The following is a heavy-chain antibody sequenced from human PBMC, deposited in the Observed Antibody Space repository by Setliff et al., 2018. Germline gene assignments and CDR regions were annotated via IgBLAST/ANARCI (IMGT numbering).Heavy chain of an antibody. J-gene: IGHJ3*01. CDR3: TRHEDRNKCTSSSCYRENDAFDV. V-gene: IGHV5-51*01. CDR1: GYIFTNYW. D-gene: IGHD2-2*01. CDR2: IYPGDSDT. Sequence: PGESLTLSCKASGYIFTNYWIGWVRQMPGEGLEWMGVIYPGDSDTRYSPSFQGQVTISADKSINTAYLQWSSLKASDTAIYYCTRHEDRNKCTSSSCYRENDAFDVWGQGAMVTVSS.